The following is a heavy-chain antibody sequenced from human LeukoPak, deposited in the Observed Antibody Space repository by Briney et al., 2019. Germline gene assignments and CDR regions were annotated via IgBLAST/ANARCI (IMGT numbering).Heavy chain of an antibody. CDR3: ARLGSYYSPKDY. V-gene: IGHV5-51*01. D-gene: IGHD1-26*01. Sequence: GEALEISCKGSGYSFTNFWNGWVRQMPGKGLDWIGIIYPGDSDTRYSPSVQGQVTITADKSISTAYLQWSSLKASDTAMYYCARLGSYYSPKDYWGQGTLVTVSS. J-gene: IGHJ4*02. CDR2: IYPGDSDT. CDR1: GYSFTNFW.